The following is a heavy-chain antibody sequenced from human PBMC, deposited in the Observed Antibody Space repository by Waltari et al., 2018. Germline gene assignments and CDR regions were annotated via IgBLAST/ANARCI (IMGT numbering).Heavy chain of an antibody. Sequence: QLQLVESGGGVVQPGKSLRLSCAASGFTMSSYFMPWVRQAPGKGLEWVAVVWSDGNEKYYGDSVKGRFTISRDKSKNIVYLQMNSLRAEDTAVYFCAKEQEAFDIWGQGTVVTVS. CDR1: GFTMSSYF. CDR3: AKEQEAFDI. J-gene: IGHJ3*02. CDR2: VWSDGNEK. V-gene: IGHV3-33*03.